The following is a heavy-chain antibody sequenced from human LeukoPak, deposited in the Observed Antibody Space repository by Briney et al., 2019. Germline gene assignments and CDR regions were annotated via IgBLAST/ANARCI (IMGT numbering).Heavy chain of an antibody. V-gene: IGHV3-53*01. Sequence: GGSLRLSCAASGFTVSSNYMSWVRQAPGKGLEWVSVIYRGGSTYYADSVKGRFTISRDNSKNTLYLQLNSLRAEDTAVYYCARGGYSYGYVDSWGQGTLVTVSS. J-gene: IGHJ5*01. CDR3: ARGGYSYGYVDS. CDR2: IYRGGST. CDR1: GFTVSSNY. D-gene: IGHD5-18*01.